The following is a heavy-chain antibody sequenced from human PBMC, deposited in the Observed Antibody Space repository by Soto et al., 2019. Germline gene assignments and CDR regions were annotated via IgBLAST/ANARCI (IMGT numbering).Heavy chain of an antibody. D-gene: IGHD2-2*01. CDR3: TTRVVYCSSTSCYAHYYYGMDV. V-gene: IGHV3-15*07. Sequence: PGGSLRLSCAASGFTFSNAWMNWVRQAPGKGLEWVGRIKSKTDGGTTDYAAPVKGRFTISRDDSKNTLYLQMNSLKTEDTAVYYCTTRVVYCSSTSCYAHYYYGMDVWGQGTTVTVSS. CDR1: GFTFSNAW. J-gene: IGHJ6*02. CDR2: IKSKTDGGTT.